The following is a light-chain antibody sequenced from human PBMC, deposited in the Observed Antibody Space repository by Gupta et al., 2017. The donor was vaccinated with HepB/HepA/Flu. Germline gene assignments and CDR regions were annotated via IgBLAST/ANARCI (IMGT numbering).Light chain of an antibody. Sequence: HSVLTQPPSASWTPGQRVTISCSGSSSNIATNTVNWYQQVPGMAPKLLISTNNQRPSGVPDRFSGSKSGTSASLAITGLQSEDEADYYCAAWDDSLIGVVFGGGTKLTVL. CDR2: TNN. J-gene: IGLJ3*02. CDR3: AAWDDSLIGVV. V-gene: IGLV1-44*01. CDR1: SSNIATNT.